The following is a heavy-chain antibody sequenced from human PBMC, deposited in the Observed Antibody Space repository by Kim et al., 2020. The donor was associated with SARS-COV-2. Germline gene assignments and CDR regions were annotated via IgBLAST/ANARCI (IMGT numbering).Heavy chain of an antibody. J-gene: IGHJ6*02. CDR1: GYTFTSYG. V-gene: IGHV1-18*04. D-gene: IGHD3-10*01. CDR3: ARDPITMVRGVIITSYYYGMDV. Sequence: ASVKVSCKASGYTFTSYGISWVRQAPGQGLEWMGWISAYNGNTNYAQKLQGRVTMTTDTSTSTAYMELRSLRSDDTAVYYCARDPITMVRGVIITSYYYGMDVWGQGTTVTVSS. CDR2: ISAYNGNT.